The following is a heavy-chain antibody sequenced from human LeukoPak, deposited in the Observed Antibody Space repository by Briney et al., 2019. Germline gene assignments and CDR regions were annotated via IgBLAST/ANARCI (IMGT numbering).Heavy chain of an antibody. CDR2: IYYSGNT. D-gene: IGHD3-22*01. V-gene: IGHV4-39*01. CDR3: ASLYFDSSGHLEFDY. CDR1: SGSISSPSYY. J-gene: IGHJ4*02. Sequence: PAETLSLTCTVSSGSISSPSYYWGRIRQPPGKGLEWIGNIYYSGNTYYNPSLQSRVTMSVDTSKQRFSLRLNSVTAADTAVYYCASLYFDSSGHLEFDYRGQGIPGTVSS.